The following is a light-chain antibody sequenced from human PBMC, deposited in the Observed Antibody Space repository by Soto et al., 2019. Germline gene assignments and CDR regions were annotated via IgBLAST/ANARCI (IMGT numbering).Light chain of an antibody. CDR3: QHYNSYSEA. Sequence: DIPMTQSPSTLSASVGDRVTITCRASQSITNRLAWYQQKQGKAPKALIYDASYLENGVPSRFSGSGYGTELTITISSLQPDDGATYYCQHYNSYSEAFGQGTKVDIK. CDR1: QSITNR. V-gene: IGKV1-5*01. J-gene: IGKJ1*01. CDR2: DAS.